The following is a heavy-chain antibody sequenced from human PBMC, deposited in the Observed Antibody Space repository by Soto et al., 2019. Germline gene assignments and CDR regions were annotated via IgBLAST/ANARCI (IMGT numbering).Heavy chain of an antibody. Sequence: AWVKVSCKASGYTFTTYGISWVRQAPGQGLEWMGWINAGNGNTQYSQKFQGRVTITRDTSASTAYMELSSLRSEDTGVYYCARDRSGFDYWGQGTLVTVSS. CDR2: INAGNGNT. CDR1: GYTFTTYG. D-gene: IGHD3-10*01. J-gene: IGHJ4*02. CDR3: ARDRSGFDY. V-gene: IGHV1-3*01.